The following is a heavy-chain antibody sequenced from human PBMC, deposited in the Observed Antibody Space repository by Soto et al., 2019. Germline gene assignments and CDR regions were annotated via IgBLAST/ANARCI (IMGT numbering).Heavy chain of an antibody. Sequence: EVQLVESGGGLVQPGGSLRLSCVASGSGFTFNDHYMDWVRQAPGKGLDWVGRITNEANGYTTEYAASVSGRFTISRDDSKNSLYLQMNSLKTEDTAVYYCTRGYSSVSIYAFDIWGQEAMVTVSS. CDR1: GSGFTFNDHY. CDR3: TRGYSSVSIYAFDI. J-gene: IGHJ3*02. D-gene: IGHD6-19*01. V-gene: IGHV3-72*01. CDR2: ITNEANGYTT.